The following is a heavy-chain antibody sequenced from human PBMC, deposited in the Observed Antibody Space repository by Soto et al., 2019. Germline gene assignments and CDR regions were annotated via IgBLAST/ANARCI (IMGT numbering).Heavy chain of an antibody. CDR3: ARERTGSGVPWYYGVDV. D-gene: IGHD1-1*01. V-gene: IGHV4-30-4*01. CDR2: IYYSGST. Sequence: SETLSLTCSVSGGSISSGDYYWNWIRQPPGKGLEWIGHIYYSGSTYYNSSLKSRVTISLDTSKNQFSLKLSSVTAADTAVYYCARERTGSGVPWYYGVDVWGQGTTVTV. CDR1: GGSISSGDYY. J-gene: IGHJ6*02.